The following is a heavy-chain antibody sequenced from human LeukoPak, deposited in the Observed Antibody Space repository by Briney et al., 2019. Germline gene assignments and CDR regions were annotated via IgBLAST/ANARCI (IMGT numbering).Heavy chain of an antibody. J-gene: IGHJ4*02. D-gene: IGHD2-15*01. Sequence: ASVKVFCKASGYTFTSYDINWVRQATGQGLEWMGWMNPNSGNTGYAQKFQGRVTMTRNTSISTAYMELSSLRSEDTAVYYCARGSPRRHSRPPYYWGQGTLVTVSS. CDR1: GYTFTSYD. CDR2: MNPNSGNT. CDR3: ARGSPRRHSRPPYY. V-gene: IGHV1-8*01.